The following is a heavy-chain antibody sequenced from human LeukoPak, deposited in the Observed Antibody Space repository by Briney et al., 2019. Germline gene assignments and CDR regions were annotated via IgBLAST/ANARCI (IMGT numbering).Heavy chain of an antibody. V-gene: IGHV3-30*04. CDR3: VRDPGWRNYFDY. Sequence: GGSLRLSCEASGFRMNSHVIQWVREAPGTGLEWVAAISYDGSSKDYADSVKGRFTVSRDNSENTLYLQMDSLRTEDTAVYYCVRDPGWRNYFDYWCQGSLVTVSS. D-gene: IGHD2-15*01. CDR1: GFRMNSHV. CDR2: ISYDGSSK. J-gene: IGHJ4*02.